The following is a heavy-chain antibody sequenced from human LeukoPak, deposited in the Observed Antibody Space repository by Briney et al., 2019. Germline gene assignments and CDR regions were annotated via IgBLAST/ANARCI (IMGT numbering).Heavy chain of an antibody. V-gene: IGHV4-59*01. CDR1: GGSISSYY. CDR3: ARDVTATSLAFDI. Sequence: SETLSLTCTVSGGSISSYYWSWIRQPPGKGLEWIGYIYYSGSTNYNPSLKSRVTISVDTSKNQFSLKLSAVTAADTAVYYCARDVTATSLAFDIWGQGTMVTVSS. CDR2: IYYSGST. D-gene: IGHD1-7*01. J-gene: IGHJ3*02.